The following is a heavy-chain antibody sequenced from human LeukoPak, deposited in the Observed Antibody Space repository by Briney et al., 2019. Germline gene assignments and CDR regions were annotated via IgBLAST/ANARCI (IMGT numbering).Heavy chain of an antibody. CDR3: ARGSADSGSYSFRWFDP. J-gene: IGHJ5*02. Sequence: GGSLRLSCAASGFTFSSSAMSWVRQAPGKGLEWVSAISNNGGYTYYADSVQGRFTISRDNSKNTLYLQMNSLRAEDTAVYYCARGSADSGSYSFRWFDPWGQGTLVTVSS. V-gene: IGHV3-23*01. CDR1: GFTFSSSA. D-gene: IGHD1-26*01. CDR2: ISNNGGYT.